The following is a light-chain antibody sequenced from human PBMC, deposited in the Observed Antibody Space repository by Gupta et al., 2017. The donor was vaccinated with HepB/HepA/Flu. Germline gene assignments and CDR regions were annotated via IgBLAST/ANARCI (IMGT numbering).Light chain of an antibody. CDR2: GAS. CDR3: QQYNNWPLYT. Sequence: EIVMTQSPATLSVSPGERATLSCRASQSVSSNLAWYQHKPGQAPRLLIYGASTRATGIPARFSGSGSGTEFTLTISSLQSEDFAVYYCQQYNNWPLYTLGQGTKLEI. V-gene: IGKV3-15*01. CDR1: QSVSSN. J-gene: IGKJ2*01.